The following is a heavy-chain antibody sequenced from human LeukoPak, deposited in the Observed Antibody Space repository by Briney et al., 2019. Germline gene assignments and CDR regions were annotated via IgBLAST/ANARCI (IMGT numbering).Heavy chain of an antibody. CDR2: FHDSEST. CDR3: ARGDPSGRPGIAFDY. Sequence: ASETLSLTCTVSGGSISNNYWSWIRQPPGKGLEWIGHFHDSESTNYNPSLKSRVTISVDTSKNQFSLKLSSVTAADTAVYYCARGDPSGRPGIAFDYWGQGTLVTVSS. D-gene: IGHD1-26*01. J-gene: IGHJ4*02. V-gene: IGHV4-59*01. CDR1: GGSISNNY.